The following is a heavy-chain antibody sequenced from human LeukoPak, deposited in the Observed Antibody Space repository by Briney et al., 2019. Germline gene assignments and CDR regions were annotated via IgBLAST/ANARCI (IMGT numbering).Heavy chain of an antibody. CDR3: AKDENLRTLDY. CDR1: GFAFSSYA. J-gene: IGHJ4*02. CDR2: IRYDGSIT. Sequence: PGGSLRLSCAASGFAFSSYAMHWVRQAPGKGLEWVTFIRYDGSITYHADSVKGRFTISRDNSKNTLYLQMKSLRAEDTAVYYCAKDENLRTLDYWGQGTLVTVSS. V-gene: IGHV3-30*02.